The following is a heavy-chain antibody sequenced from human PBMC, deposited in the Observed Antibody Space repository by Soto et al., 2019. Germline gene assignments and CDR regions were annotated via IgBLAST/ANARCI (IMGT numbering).Heavy chain of an antibody. J-gene: IGHJ5*02. D-gene: IGHD2-21*02. CDR2: IHYSGSA. Sequence: QLQLQESGPGLVKTSETLSLICTVSAGSVSNSDYYWGWIRQPPGKGLEWIGTIHYSGSAYYNASLKSRVTISGDASKNQFSLRLTSVTAADTAVYYCARQGLLQFRIIRMGWFDPWGQGTLVTISS. CDR3: ARQGLLQFRIIRMGWFDP. CDR1: AGSVSNSDYY. V-gene: IGHV4-39*01.